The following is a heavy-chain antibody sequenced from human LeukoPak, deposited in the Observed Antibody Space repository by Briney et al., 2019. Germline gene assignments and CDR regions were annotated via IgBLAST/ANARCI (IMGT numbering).Heavy chain of an antibody. CDR1: GFRFSDYY. CDR2: IRDSGEA. CDR3: ARDRAANQDWVEFDP. J-gene: IGHJ5*02. Sequence: GSLSLSCAVSGFRFSDYYMSWVRQAPGKGLEWVGLIRDSGEAFYADFARGRFAISRDESENTLYLQMNSLRVEDTAVYFCARDRAANQDWVEFDPWGQGTPVIVSS. V-gene: IGHV3-66*03. D-gene: IGHD3/OR15-3a*01.